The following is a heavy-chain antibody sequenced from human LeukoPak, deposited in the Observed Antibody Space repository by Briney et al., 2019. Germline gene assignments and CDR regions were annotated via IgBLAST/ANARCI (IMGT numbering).Heavy chain of an antibody. CDR3: ARDQYSYAHAAH. Sequence: PGGSLRLSCAPSGFTFSSYEMNWVRQPPGKGLEWVSYISRGGGIIYYADSVKGRFTISRDNAKNSLYLQMNSLRAEDTAVYYCARDQYSYAHAAHWGQGTLVTVSS. CDR1: GFTFSSYE. J-gene: IGHJ4*02. V-gene: IGHV3-48*03. D-gene: IGHD5-18*01. CDR2: ISRGGGII.